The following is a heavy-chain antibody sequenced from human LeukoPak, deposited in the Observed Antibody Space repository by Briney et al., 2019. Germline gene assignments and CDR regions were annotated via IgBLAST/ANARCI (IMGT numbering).Heavy chain of an antibody. V-gene: IGHV4-4*07. J-gene: IGHJ4*02. Sequence: SETLSLTCTVSGGSISSYYWSWIRQPAGKGLGWIGRIYTSGSTNYNPSLKSRVTISVDKSKNQFSLKLSSVTAADTAVYYCARGPDYSNLVDYWGQGTLVTVSS. D-gene: IGHD4-11*01. CDR1: GGSISSYY. CDR2: IYTSGST. CDR3: ARGPDYSNLVDY.